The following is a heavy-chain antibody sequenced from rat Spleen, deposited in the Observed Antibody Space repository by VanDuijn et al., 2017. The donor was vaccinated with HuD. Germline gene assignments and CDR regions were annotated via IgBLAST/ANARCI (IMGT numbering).Heavy chain of an antibody. CDR2: ISYDGGRN. CDR1: GFTFNNYG. J-gene: IGHJ2*01. CDR3: ASPGGDFDC. V-gene: IGHV5-29*01. Sequence: EVQLVESGGGLVQPGRSLKLSCAASGFTFNNYGMHWIRQAPTKGLEWVATISYDGGRNFYRDSVKGRFTISRDNAKSTLSLQMNSLRSEDTATYYCASPGGDFDCWGQGVMVTVSS.